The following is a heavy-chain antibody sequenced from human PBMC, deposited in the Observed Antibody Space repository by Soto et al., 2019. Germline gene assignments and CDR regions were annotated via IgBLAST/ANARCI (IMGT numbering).Heavy chain of an antibody. CDR1: GFTFSSEG. V-gene: IGHV3-30*03. Sequence: PGGSLRLSCAASGFTFSSEGMHWVRQAPGKGLEWVAVISYDGSNKYYADSVKGRFTISRDNSKNTLYLQMNSLRAEDTAVYYCKVILTGYHTYYYYYYGMDVWGQGTTVTVSS. CDR3: KVILTGYHTYYYYYYGMDV. J-gene: IGHJ6*02. CDR2: ISYDGSNK. D-gene: IGHD3-9*01.